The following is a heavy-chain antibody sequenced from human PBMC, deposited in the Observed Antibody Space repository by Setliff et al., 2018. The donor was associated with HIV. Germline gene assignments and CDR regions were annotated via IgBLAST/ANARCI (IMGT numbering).Heavy chain of an antibody. CDR2: IYHSGST. J-gene: IGHJ6*03. V-gene: IGHV4-38-2*01. CDR3: ARHLNTAMVDYYYYYMDV. CDR1: GYSISSGYY. Sequence: PSETLSLTCAVSGYSISSGYYWGWIRQPPGKGLEWIGSIYHSGSTYYNPSLKSRVTISVDTSKNQFSLKLSSVTAADTAVYYCARHLNTAMVDYYYYYMDVWGKGTTVTVSS. D-gene: IGHD5-18*01.